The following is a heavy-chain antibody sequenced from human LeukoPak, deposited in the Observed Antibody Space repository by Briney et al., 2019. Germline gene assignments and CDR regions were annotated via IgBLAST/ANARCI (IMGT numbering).Heavy chain of an antibody. D-gene: IGHD3-9*01. CDR1: GGSITGYY. V-gene: IGHV4-34*01. Sequence: SEALSLTCAVYGGSITGYYWSWIRQPPGKGLEWVGEIHYTGATSYNPSLKSRATISIDTSKNQVSLKLSSVTAADTAVYYCARGNILSGYCFDFWGQGALVTVSS. CDR3: ARGNILSGYCFDF. CDR2: IHYTGAT. J-gene: IGHJ4*02.